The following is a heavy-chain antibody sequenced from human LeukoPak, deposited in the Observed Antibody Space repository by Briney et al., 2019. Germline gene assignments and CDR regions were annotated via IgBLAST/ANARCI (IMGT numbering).Heavy chain of an antibody. CDR1: GFTFSSYG. V-gene: IGHV3-30*18. CDR2: ISYDGSNK. Sequence: PGGSLRLSCAASGFTFSSYGMHWVCQAPGKGLEWVAVISYDGSNKYYADSVKGRFTISRDNSKNTLYLQMNSLRAEDTAVYYCAKDLGLLWFGELSPFDYWGQGTLVTVSS. J-gene: IGHJ4*02. D-gene: IGHD3-10*01. CDR3: AKDLGLLWFGELSPFDY.